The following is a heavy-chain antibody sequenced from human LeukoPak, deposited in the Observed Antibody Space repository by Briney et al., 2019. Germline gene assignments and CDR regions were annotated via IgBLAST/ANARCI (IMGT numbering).Heavy chain of an antibody. J-gene: IGHJ4*02. V-gene: IGHV3-53*01. Sequence: GGSLRLSCAASGFTFSSYAMSWVRQAPGKGLEWVSVIHSDGTTHYADSVKGRFTISRDNSKNTLHLQMNSLRVEDTAMYYCARETGYSTSWYAYYFDYWGQGTLVTVAS. CDR1: GFTFSSYA. CDR2: IHSDGTT. CDR3: ARETGYSTSWYAYYFDY. D-gene: IGHD6-13*01.